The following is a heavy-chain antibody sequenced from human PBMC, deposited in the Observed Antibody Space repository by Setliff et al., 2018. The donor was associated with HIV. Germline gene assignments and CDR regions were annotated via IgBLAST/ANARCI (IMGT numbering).Heavy chain of an antibody. Sequence: ASVKVSCKVPGFTLREVSMHWVRQAPAKGLEWMGYFDPEDGETVYALKFQGRVTMTEDTSTDTAYMELSGLRSEDTAVYYCAIDMVGGWLRPMPDFWGQGALVTVSS. CDR2: FDPEDGET. CDR1: GFTLREVS. D-gene: IGHD2-2*01. CDR3: AIDMVGGWLRPMPDF. J-gene: IGHJ4*02. V-gene: IGHV1-24*01.